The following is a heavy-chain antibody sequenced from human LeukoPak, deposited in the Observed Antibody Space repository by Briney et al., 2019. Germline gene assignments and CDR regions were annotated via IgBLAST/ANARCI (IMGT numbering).Heavy chain of an antibody. V-gene: IGHV1-46*01. J-gene: IGHJ5*02. CDR2: INPSGGST. Sequence: ASVKVSCKASGDTFTSYYMHWVRQAPGQGLEWMRIINPSGGSTSYAQKFQGRVIMTRDMSTSTVYMELSSLRSEDTAVYYCARERRVVKNWFDPWGQGTLVTVSS. CDR1: GDTFTSYY. CDR3: ARERRVVKNWFDP. D-gene: IGHD3-3*01.